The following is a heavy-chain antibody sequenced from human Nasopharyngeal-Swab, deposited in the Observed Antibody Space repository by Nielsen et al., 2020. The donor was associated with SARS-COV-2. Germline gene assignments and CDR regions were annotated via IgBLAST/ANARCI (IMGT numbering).Heavy chain of an antibody. V-gene: IGHV1-18*01. CDR3: ASIAVAGNLSHRGTRPPN. Sequence: ASVKVSCKASGGTFSSYAISWVRQAPGQGLEWMGWISAYNGNTNYAQKLQGRVTMTTDTSTSTAYMELRSLRSDDTAVYYCASIAVAGNLSHRGTRPPNWGQGTLVTVSS. J-gene: IGHJ4*02. D-gene: IGHD6-19*01. CDR2: ISAYNGNT. CDR1: GGTFSSYA.